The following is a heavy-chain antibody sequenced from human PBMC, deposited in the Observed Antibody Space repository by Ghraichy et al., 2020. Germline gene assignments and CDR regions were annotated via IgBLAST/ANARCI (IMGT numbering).Heavy chain of an antibody. CDR1: GFTLTNFW. J-gene: IGHJ4*02. CDR2: IKSDGSAT. D-gene: IGHD2-15*01. CDR3: AREYCSGGRCFFGTGGSPLDH. V-gene: IGHV3-74*01. Sequence: GGSLRLSCAASGFTLTNFWMHWVRQVPGKGLVWVSRIKSDGSATIYADSVKGRFTISRDNAKNTLYLQMNNLRAEDTAVYYCAREYCSGGRCFFGTGGSPLDHWGQGTMVNVSS.